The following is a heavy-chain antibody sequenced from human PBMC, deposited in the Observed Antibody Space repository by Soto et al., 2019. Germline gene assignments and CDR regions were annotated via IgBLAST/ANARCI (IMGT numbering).Heavy chain of an antibody. V-gene: IGHV4-30-2*01. D-gene: IGHD2-2*01. CDR2: IYHSGST. CDR3: ARVPAR. Sequence: QLQLQESGSGLVKPSQTLSLTCAVSGGSNSSGGYSWSWIRQPPRKGLEWIGYIYHSGSTYYNRSLXRXXTISGDGAKNQFSLQLSSVTAADTAGYYGARVPARWGQGTLVTVSP. J-gene: IGHJ4*02. CDR1: GGSNSSGGYS.